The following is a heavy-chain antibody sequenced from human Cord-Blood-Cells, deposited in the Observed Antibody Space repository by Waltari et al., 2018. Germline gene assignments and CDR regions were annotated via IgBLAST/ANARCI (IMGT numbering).Heavy chain of an antibody. CDR3: ASRRITMVRGVPNDAFDI. D-gene: IGHD3-10*01. J-gene: IGHJ3*02. Sequence: QLQLQESGPGLVKPSETLSLTCTVSGGSIRSSSYYWGWIRQPPGKGLEWIGSIYYSGSTYYNPSLKSRVTISVDTSKNQFSLKLSSVTAADTAVYYCASRRITMVRGVPNDAFDIWGQGTMVTVSS. CDR1: GGSIRSSSYY. V-gene: IGHV4-39*01. CDR2: IYYSGST.